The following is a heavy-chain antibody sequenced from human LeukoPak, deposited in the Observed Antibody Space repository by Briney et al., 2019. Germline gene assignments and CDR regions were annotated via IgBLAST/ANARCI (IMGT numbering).Heavy chain of an antibody. CDR1: GGSISSYY. J-gene: IGHJ4*02. D-gene: IGHD6-19*01. CDR3: ARVPSASGWYSNLFSYFDY. Sequence: TPSETLSLTCTVSGGSISSYYWSWIRQPAGKGLEWIGRIYSSRSTNYNASLKSRVTMSVDTSENQFSMKLRSVTAADTAVYYCARVPSASGWYSNLFSYFDYWGQGTLVTVSS. V-gene: IGHV4-4*07. CDR2: IYSSRST.